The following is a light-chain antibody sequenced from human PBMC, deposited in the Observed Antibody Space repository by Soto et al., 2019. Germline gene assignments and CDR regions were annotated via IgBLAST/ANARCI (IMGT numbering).Light chain of an antibody. CDR3: RQCSGWLLVS. CDR2: GAS. J-gene: IGKJ5*01. Sequence: EIVMTQSPAPLYVSPGARVTLSGRASQSVSSYFAWYQHKPGQPPRLLIYGASTRATGITAMFSGSGSGTDFALTISSLQSEDVGGYFCRQCSGWLLVSFSRGTRLE. CDR1: QSVSSY. V-gene: IGKV3-15*01.